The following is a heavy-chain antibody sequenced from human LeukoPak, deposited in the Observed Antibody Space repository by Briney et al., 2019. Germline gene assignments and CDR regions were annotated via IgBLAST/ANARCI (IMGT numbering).Heavy chain of an antibody. V-gene: IGHV1-18*01. Sequence: ASVKVSCKASGYTFTSYGISWVRQAPGQGLEWMGWISAYNGNTNYAQKLQGRVTMTTDTSTSTAYMGLRSLRSDDTAVYYCARDRSYYYDSSGEAFDIWGQGTMVTVSS. CDR1: GYTFTSYG. J-gene: IGHJ3*02. D-gene: IGHD3-22*01. CDR2: ISAYNGNT. CDR3: ARDRSYYYDSSGEAFDI.